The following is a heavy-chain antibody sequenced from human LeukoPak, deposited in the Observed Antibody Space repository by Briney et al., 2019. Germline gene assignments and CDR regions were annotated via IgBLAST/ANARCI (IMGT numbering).Heavy chain of an antibody. Sequence: GGSLRLSCAASGFTLSNYDMNWVRQAPGKGLEWVSSISTSSRYIYYKDSVRGRFTISRDDAKNSLYLEMNSLRAENTAVYYCARADCSSSTCYLRRSWFDPWGQGTLVTVSS. CDR2: ISTSSRYI. V-gene: IGHV3-21*01. CDR3: ARADCSSSTCYLRRSWFDP. D-gene: IGHD2-2*01. CDR1: GFTLSNYD. J-gene: IGHJ5*02.